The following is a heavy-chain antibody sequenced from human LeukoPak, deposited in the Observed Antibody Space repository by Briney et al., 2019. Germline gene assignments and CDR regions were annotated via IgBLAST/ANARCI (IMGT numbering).Heavy chain of an antibody. J-gene: IGHJ3*02. CDR3: ARDELRSGAFDI. V-gene: IGHV3-48*03. CDR1: GFTFDDYG. Sequence: GGSLRLSCAASGFTFDDYGMSWVRQAPGKGLEWVSYISSSGSTIYYGDSVKGRFTISRDNAENSLYLQINSLRAEDTGVYYCARDELRSGAFDIWGQGTMVTVSS. CDR2: ISSSGSTI. D-gene: IGHD4-17*01.